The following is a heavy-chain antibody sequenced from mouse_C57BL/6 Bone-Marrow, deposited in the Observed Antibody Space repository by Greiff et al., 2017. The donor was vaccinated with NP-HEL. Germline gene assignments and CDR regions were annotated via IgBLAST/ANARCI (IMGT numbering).Heavy chain of an antibody. J-gene: IGHJ2*01. Sequence: QVQLQQPGAELVKPGASVKMSCKASGYTFTSYWITWVKQRPGQGLEWIGDIYPGIGSTNYNEKFKSKATLTVDTSSSPAYMQLSSLTSEDSAVYYCARRGIYFDYWGQGTTLTVSS. CDR2: IYPGIGST. CDR1: GYTFTSYW. CDR3: ARRGIYFDY. V-gene: IGHV1-55*01.